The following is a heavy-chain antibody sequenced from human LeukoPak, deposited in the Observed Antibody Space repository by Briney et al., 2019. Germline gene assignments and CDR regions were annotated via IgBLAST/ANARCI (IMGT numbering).Heavy chain of an antibody. D-gene: IGHD3-22*01. Sequence: SETLSLICTVSGDSISSYNYFWGWIRQPPGRGLEWVGSIYYRGNTYYNPSLKSRVTLSADTSKNQFSLKVTSVTAADTAVYYCARASSGYYWDFDYWGQGALVTVSS. J-gene: IGHJ4*02. V-gene: IGHV4-39*01. CDR3: ARASSGYYWDFDY. CDR1: GDSISSYNYF. CDR2: IYYRGNT.